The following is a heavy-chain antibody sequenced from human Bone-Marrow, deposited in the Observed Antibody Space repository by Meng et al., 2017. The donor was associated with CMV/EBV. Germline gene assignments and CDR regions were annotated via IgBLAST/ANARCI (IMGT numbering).Heavy chain of an antibody. CDR1: GGSISSYY. V-gene: IGHV4-59*12. CDR2: IYYSGST. CDR3: AREKGNYGGAYNWFDP. D-gene: IGHD4-23*01. J-gene: IGHJ5*02. Sequence: GPLRLSCTVSGGSISSYYWSWIRQPPGKGLEWIGYIYYSGSTNYNPSLKSRVTISVDTSKNQFSLKLSSVTAADTAVYYCAREKGNYGGAYNWFDPWGQGTLVTVSS.